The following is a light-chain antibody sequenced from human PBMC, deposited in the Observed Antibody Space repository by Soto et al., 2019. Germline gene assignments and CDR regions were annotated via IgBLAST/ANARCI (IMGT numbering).Light chain of an antibody. V-gene: IGLV1-44*01. CDR3: AAWDDSLNVV. J-gene: IGLJ2*01. Sequence: QPVLTQPPSASGTPGQRVTISCSGSSSNIGRNTVNWYQQLPGAAPKLLIYTNNQRPSGGPDRFSGSKSGTSASLAISGLQSEDEADYYCAAWDDSLNVVFGGGTKVTVL. CDR2: TNN. CDR1: SSNIGRNT.